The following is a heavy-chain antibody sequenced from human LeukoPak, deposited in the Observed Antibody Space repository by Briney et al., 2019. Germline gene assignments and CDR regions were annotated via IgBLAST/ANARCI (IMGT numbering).Heavy chain of an antibody. J-gene: IGHJ4*02. Sequence: SETLSLTCTVSGGSISSYYWNWIRQPAGKGLEWIGRIYTSGSTNYNPSLKSRVTMSVDTSKKQFSLKLSSVTAADTAVYYCASTRIPCSGGSCYSRDYWGQGTLVTVSS. CDR1: GGSISSYY. CDR2: IYTSGST. V-gene: IGHV4-4*07. CDR3: ASTRIPCSGGSCYSRDY. D-gene: IGHD2-15*01.